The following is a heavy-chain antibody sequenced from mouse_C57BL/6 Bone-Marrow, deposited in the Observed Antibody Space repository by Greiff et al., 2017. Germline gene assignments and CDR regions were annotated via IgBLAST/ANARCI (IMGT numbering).Heavy chain of an antibody. Sequence: EVQLVESGGGLVQPGESLKLSCESSEYEFTSYDMSWVRQTPEKRLELVATINSDGGSTYYPDTMKRRFTISRDNTKNTLYLQMSSLRSEDTELYNSVRERGSLPYYFVYWGEGTTLTVSS. CDR3: VRERGSLPYYFVY. V-gene: IGHV5-2*01. CDR1: EYEFTSYD. J-gene: IGHJ2*01. CDR2: INSDGGST.